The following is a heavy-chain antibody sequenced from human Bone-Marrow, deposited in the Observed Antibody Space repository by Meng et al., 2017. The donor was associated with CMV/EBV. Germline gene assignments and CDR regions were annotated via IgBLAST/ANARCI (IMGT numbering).Heavy chain of an antibody. Sequence: SVKVSCKASGGTFSSYAISWVRQAPGQGLEWMGGIIPIFGTANYAQKFQGRVTITTDESTSTAYMELSSLRSEDTAVYYCARGPMVVTPRCGMDVWGQGTTVTVSS. V-gene: IGHV1-69*05. CDR3: ARGPMVVTPRCGMDV. CDR1: GGTFSSYA. J-gene: IGHJ6*02. D-gene: IGHD4-23*01. CDR2: IIPIFGTA.